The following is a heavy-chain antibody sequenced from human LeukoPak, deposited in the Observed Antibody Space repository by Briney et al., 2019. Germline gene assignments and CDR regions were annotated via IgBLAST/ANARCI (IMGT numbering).Heavy chain of an antibody. CDR3: AHVASGDDSHCSSTSCLKLFDP. D-gene: IGHD2-2*01. CDR1: GFSLSTSGVG. CDR2: IYWNNDK. Sequence: SGPTLVKPIHTPTLTCTFSGFSLSTSGVGVGWIRQPPGKALEWLALIYWNNDKRYSPSLKSRLTITKDTSKNQVVLTMTNMDPLGTATYYCAHVASGDDSHCSSTSCLKLFDPWGQGTLVTVSS. J-gene: IGHJ5*02. V-gene: IGHV2-5*01.